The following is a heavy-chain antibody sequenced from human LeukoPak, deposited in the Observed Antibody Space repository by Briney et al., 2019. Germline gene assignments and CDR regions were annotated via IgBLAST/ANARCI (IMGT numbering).Heavy chain of an antibody. CDR2: IAWDDDK. J-gene: IGHJ3*02. D-gene: IGHD3-22*01. CDR3: AHRRTRDYYDSSGYSSHDAFDI. Sequence: SGPALVRPTQTLTLICTFSGFSLSTSGMCGSWIRQPPGKALEWLARIAWDDDKLYSTSLKTRLPISKDTSKNHVVLTMTNMDPVDRATYYCAHRRTRDYYDSSGYSSHDAFDIWGQGAMVTVSS. CDR1: GFSLSTSGMC. V-gene: IGHV2-70*12.